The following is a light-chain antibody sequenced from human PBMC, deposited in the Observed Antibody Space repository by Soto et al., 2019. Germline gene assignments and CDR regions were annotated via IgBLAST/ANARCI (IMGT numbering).Light chain of an antibody. Sequence: QSVLTQPASVSGSPGQSITISCTGTSSDVGGYNYGSWYQQHPGKAPKLMIYDVSNRPSGVSNRFSGSKSGNTASLTISGLQAEDEADYYCSSYTSSSTPWVIGGGTKLTVL. CDR1: SSDVGGYNY. V-gene: IGLV2-14*01. CDR3: SSYTSSSTPWV. J-gene: IGLJ3*02. CDR2: DVS.